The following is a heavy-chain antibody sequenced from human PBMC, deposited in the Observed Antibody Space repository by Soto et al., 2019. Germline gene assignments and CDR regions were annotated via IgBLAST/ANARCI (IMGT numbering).Heavy chain of an antibody. CDR2: IYHSGST. V-gene: IGHV4-4*02. CDR3: AGESRTSSSWHGWGWFDP. Sequence: SETLSLTCAVSGGSISSSNWWSCVRQPPGKGLEWIGEIYHSGSTNYNPSLKSRVTISVDKSKNQFSLKLSSVTAADTAVYYCAGESRTSSSWHGWGWFDPWGQGTLVTVSS. J-gene: IGHJ5*02. CDR1: GGSISSSNW. D-gene: IGHD6-13*01.